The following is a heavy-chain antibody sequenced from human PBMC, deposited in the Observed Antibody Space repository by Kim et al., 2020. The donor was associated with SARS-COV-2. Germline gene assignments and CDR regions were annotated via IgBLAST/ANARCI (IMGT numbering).Heavy chain of an antibody. D-gene: IGHD6-19*01. CDR1: GYTFTSYY. J-gene: IGHJ6*02. CDR2: INPSGGST. V-gene: IGHV1-46*01. CDR3: ARDLTVTGTLDYYYSMDV. Sequence: ASVKVSCKASGYTFTSYYMHWVRQAPGQGLEWMGIINPSGGSTSYAQKFQGRVTMTRDTSTSTVYMELSSLRSEDTAVYYCARDLTVTGTLDYYYSMDVWGQGTTVTVSS.